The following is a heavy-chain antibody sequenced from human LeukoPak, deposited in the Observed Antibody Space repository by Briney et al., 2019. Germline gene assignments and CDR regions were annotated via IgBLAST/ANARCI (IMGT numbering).Heavy chain of an antibody. V-gene: IGHV3-74*01. Sequence: PGGSLRLSCATSVFPFTETWMHWVRQVPGKGLVWVSRIRSDGSDERYAEAVKGRFTISRDNAKNTLYLQMNSLRDEDTAVYYCARDWFHAIDYWGQGTLVTVSS. D-gene: IGHD2/OR15-2a*01. CDR3: ARDWFHAIDY. J-gene: IGHJ4*02. CDR1: VFPFTETW. CDR2: IRSDGSDE.